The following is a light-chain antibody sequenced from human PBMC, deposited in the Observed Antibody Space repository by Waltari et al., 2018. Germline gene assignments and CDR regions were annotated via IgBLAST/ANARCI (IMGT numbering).Light chain of an antibody. J-gene: IGKJ2*01. CDR2: KAS. CDR1: QNLNTW. Sequence: DVQMTHSPSTPSVSLGDTAPPTCRPSQNLNTWLAWHQHRPGKTPRLLISKASFLESGVPSRFSGSGSETEFTLTISSLQPDDFATYRCQHYKGYPDRVGQGTKVEL. V-gene: IGKV1-5*03. CDR3: QHYKGYPDR.